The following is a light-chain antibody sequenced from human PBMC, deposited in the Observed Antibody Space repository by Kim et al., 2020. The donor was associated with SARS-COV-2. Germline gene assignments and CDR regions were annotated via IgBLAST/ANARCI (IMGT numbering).Light chain of an antibody. CDR1: SCDFGAYNY. CDR2: DVN. V-gene: IGLV2-14*03. CDR3: TSYTTNATLI. J-gene: IGLJ2*01. Sequence: GQSSTISCTATSCDFGAYNYVCWYQHHPGKTPKLIIFDVNHRPSGVSDRFSGSKSGNTASLIISGLQAEDEADYYCTSYTTNATLIFGGGTQLTVL.